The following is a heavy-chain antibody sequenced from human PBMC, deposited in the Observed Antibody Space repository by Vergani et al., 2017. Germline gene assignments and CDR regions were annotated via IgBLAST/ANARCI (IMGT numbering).Heavy chain of an antibody. V-gene: IGHV3-11*06. CDR1: GFTFSDYY. CDR3: ASLTYLAGGYYFDY. CDR2: ISSSSSYT. J-gene: IGHJ4*02. Sequence: QVQLVESGGGLVKPGGSLRLSCAASGFTFSDYYMSWIRQAPGKGLEWVSYISSSSSYTNYADSVKGRFTISRDNAKNSLYLQMNSLRAEDTAVYYCASLTYLAGGYYFDYWGQGTLVTVSS. D-gene: IGHD3-10*01.